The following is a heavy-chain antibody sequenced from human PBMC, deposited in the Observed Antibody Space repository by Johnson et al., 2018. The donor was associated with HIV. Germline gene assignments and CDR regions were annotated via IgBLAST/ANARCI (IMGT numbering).Heavy chain of an antibody. V-gene: IGHV3-53*01. CDR1: GFTVSSNY. CDR3: ARDIAIQLWSHDAFDI. Sequence: VQLVESGGGLVKPGGSLRLSCAASGFTVSSNYMSWVRQAPGKGLEWVSVIYSGGSTYYADSVKGRFTISRDNSKNTLYLQMNSLRAEDTAVYYCARDIAIQLWSHDAFDIWGQGTMVTVSS. D-gene: IGHD5-18*01. J-gene: IGHJ3*02. CDR2: IYSGGST.